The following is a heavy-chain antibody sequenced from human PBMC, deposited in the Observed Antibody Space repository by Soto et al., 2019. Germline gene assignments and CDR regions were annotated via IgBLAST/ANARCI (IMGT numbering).Heavy chain of an antibody. V-gene: IGHV1-58*01. D-gene: IGHD5-18*01. CDR3: AADPGYSYGYHYYYGMDV. CDR2: IVVGSGNT. Sequence: SVKVSCKASGFTFNSSAVQWVRQARGQRLEWIGWIVVGSGNTNYAQKFQERVTITRDMSTSTAYMELSSLRSEDTAVYYCAADPGYSYGYHYYYGMDVWGQGTTVTVS. CDR1: GFTFNSSA. J-gene: IGHJ6*02.